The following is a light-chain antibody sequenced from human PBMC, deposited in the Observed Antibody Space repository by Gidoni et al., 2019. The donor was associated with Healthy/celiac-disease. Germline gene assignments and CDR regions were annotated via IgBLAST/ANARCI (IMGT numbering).Light chain of an antibody. CDR2: DAS. CDR3: QQRSNWPMYT. CDR1: QSVSSY. V-gene: IGKV3-11*01. J-gene: IGKJ2*01. Sequence: EIVLTQSPATLSLSPGERATLSCRASQSVSSYLAWYQQKPGQAPRLLIYDASNRATGIPARFSGSGSGTDFTLTIGSLEPEDFAVYYCQQRSNWPMYTFXQXTKLXIK.